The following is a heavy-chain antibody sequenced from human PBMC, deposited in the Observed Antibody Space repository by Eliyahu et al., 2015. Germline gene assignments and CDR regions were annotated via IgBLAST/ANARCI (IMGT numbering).Heavy chain of an antibody. CDR3: VRETPTRNDMNTFGGVMNY. CDR2: ITHIXGRA. J-gene: IGHJ4*02. CDR1: XXTFSXSX. D-gene: IGHD3-16*01. Sequence: QVQLVQSGAEVKKPGSSVXVSCXASXXTFSXSXXSWVRQAPGQGLEWMGGITHIXGRATYAQRFQGRVTITADESTNTAYMELSSLRSDDTAVYYCVRETPTRNDMNTFGGVMNYWGQGTLVTVSS. V-gene: IGHV1-69*01.